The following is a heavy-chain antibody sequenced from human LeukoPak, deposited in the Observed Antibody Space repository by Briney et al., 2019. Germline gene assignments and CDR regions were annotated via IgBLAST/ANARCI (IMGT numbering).Heavy chain of an antibody. CDR3: ARDRGLVVPAAPDY. CDR1: GFTFTSYA. D-gene: IGHD2-2*01. V-gene: IGHV3-23*01. CDR2: ITGGADST. Sequence: PGGSLRLSCAGTGFTFTSYAINWVRRAPGKGLEWVSSITGGADSTYLADSVKGRFTISRDNAKNSLYLQMNSLRAEDTAVYYCARDRGLVVPAAPDYWGQGTLVTVSS. J-gene: IGHJ4*02.